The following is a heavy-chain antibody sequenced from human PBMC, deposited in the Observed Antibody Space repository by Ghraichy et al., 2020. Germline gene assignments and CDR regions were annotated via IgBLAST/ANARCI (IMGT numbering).Heavy chain of an antibody. J-gene: IGHJ6*02. CDR2: ISARGVTT. D-gene: IGHD6-13*01. CDR3: VKDSSAASHFYGLDV. CDR1: GFTFSTYG. Sequence: LSLTCAASGFTFSTYGMTWVRQAPGKGLEWVSFISARGVTTHYADSVKGRFTISRDNSKDTMYLQMNSLTAEDTALYYCVKDSSAASHFYGLDVWGQGTTVTVSS. V-gene: IGHV3-23*01.